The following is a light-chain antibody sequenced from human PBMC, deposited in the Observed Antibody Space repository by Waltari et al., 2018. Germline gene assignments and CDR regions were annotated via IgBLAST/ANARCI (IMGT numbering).Light chain of an antibody. V-gene: IGKV4-1*01. CDR3: QQYYTTPLT. CDR2: WAS. Sequence: DIVMTQSPDSLAVSLSERATINCNSSQRVLYSSNNKNNLAWYQQKPGPLPKLFIYWASTRESGVPGRFGSGEWGRDFTLTISSLQAEDVAVYYCQQYYTTPLTFGGGTKV. J-gene: IGKJ4*01. CDR1: QRVLYSSNNKNN.